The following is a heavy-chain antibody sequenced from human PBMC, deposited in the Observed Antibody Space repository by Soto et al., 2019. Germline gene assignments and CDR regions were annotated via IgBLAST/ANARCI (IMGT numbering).Heavy chain of an antibody. J-gene: IGHJ4*02. D-gene: IGHD3-16*02. V-gene: IGHV1-46*01. CDR3: ARGGRIGFSRVDY. CDR2: INPSGGST. CDR1: GYTFTSHY. Sequence: GSRVKVSCQASGYTFTSHYMHWVRQAPGGGLEWMGIINPSGGSTSYAQKFQGRVTMTRDTSTSTVYMELSSLRSEDTAVYYCARGGRIGFSRVDYWGQGTLVTVS.